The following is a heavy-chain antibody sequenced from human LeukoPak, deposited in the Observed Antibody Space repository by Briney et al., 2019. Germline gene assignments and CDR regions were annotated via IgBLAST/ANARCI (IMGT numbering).Heavy chain of an antibody. V-gene: IGHV4-59*11. D-gene: IGHD3-22*01. CDR1: GGSISEHY. CDR3: ARAGYYYDSSGYFDY. J-gene: IGHJ4*02. Sequence: SETLSLTCTVSGGSISEHYWSWIRQPPGKALEWIGYIYYSGSTNYNPSLKSRVTISVVTSKNQFSLKLSSVTAADTAVYYCARAGYYYDSSGYFDYWGQGTLVTVSS. CDR2: IYYSGST.